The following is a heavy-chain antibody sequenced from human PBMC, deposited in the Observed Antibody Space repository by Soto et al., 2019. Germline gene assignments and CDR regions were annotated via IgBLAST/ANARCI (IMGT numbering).Heavy chain of an antibody. J-gene: IGHJ5*02. D-gene: IGHD2-2*01. Sequence: SETLSLTCTVSGGSISSGGYYWSWIRQHPGKGLEWIGYIYHSGTTYYNPSLKSRVTISVDTSKNQFSLKLTSVTAADTAVYYCARVRGTQLLGGSAPWGQGTLVTVSS. CDR3: ARVRGTQLLGGSAP. V-gene: IGHV4-31*03. CDR2: IYHSGTT. CDR1: GGSISSGGYY.